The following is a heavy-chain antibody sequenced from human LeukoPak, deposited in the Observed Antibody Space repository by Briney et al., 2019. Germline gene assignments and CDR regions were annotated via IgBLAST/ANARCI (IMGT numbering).Heavy chain of an antibody. V-gene: IGHV1-18*01. D-gene: IGHD3-22*01. CDR3: ARVPGPMIVVDPRDEGFDY. Sequence: ASVKVSCKASGYTFTSYGISWVRQAPGQGLEWMGWISAYNGNTNYAQKLQGRVTMTTDTSTSTAYMELRSLRSDDTVVYYCARVPGPMIVVDPRDEGFDYWGQGTLVTVSS. J-gene: IGHJ4*02. CDR2: ISAYNGNT. CDR1: GYTFTSYG.